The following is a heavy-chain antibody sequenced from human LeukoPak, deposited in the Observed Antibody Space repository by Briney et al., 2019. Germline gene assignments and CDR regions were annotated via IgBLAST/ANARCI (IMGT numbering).Heavy chain of an antibody. CDR1: GFTFSSYS. D-gene: IGHD3-3*01. CDR3: ARDWYDFWSGYRTYYFDY. CDR2: ISSSSSYI. V-gene: IGHV3-21*01. J-gene: IGHJ4*02. Sequence: GSLRLSCAASGFTFSSYSMNWVRQAPGKGLEWVSSISSSSSYIYYADSVKGRFTISRDNAKNSLYLQMNSLRAEDTAVYYCARDWYDFWSGYRTYYFDYWGQGTLVTVSS.